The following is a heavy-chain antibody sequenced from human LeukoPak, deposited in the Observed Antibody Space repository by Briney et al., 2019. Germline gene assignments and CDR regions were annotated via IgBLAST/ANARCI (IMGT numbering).Heavy chain of an antibody. J-gene: IGHJ4*02. Sequence: GGSLRLSCAASGFTFSSYGMHWVRQAPGKGLEWVAFIRYDGSNKYYADSVKGRFTISRDNSKNTLYLQMNSLGAEDTAVYYCAKDKLVTMVRGVIPDYWGQGTLVTVSS. CDR1: GFTFSSYG. CDR3: AKDKLVTMVRGVIPDY. V-gene: IGHV3-30*02. CDR2: IRYDGSNK. D-gene: IGHD3-10*01.